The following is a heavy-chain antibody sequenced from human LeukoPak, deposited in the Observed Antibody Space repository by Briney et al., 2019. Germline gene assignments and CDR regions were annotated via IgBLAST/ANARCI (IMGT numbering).Heavy chain of an antibody. V-gene: IGHV4-61*02. Sequence: SQTLSLTCTVSGGSISSGSYYWSWIRQPAGKGLEWIGRIYTSGSTNYNPSFKSRLTMSLDKSKNQFSLKLSSVTAADTARYYCARVKGAAEFDYWGQGTLVTVSS. CDR2: IYTSGST. CDR1: GGSISSGSYY. J-gene: IGHJ4*02. D-gene: IGHD6-13*01. CDR3: ARVKGAAEFDY.